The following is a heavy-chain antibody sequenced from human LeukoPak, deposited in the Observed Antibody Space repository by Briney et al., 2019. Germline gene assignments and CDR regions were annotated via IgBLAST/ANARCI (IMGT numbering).Heavy chain of an antibody. CDR3: ARSNYDNSGYSKSFFDY. CDR2: VRSSTNYI. CDR1: GFTFNYYT. V-gene: IGHV3-21*06. J-gene: IGHJ4*02. Sequence: PGGSLRLSCAASGFTFNYYTMNWVRQAPGKGLEWVASVRSSTNYIYYADSVKGRFTVSRDNAKNSLSLQMNSLRAEDTAVYYCARSNYDNSGYSKSFFDYWGQGALVTVSS. D-gene: IGHD3-22*01.